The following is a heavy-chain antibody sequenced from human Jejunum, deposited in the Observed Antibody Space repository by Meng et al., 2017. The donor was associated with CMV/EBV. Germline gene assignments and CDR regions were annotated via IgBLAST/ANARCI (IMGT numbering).Heavy chain of an antibody. CDR3: ARGREYYSDTTGYYSNWFDP. D-gene: IGHD3-22*01. CDR2: ISSSGNT. J-gene: IGHJ5*02. CDR1: DYY. V-gene: IGHV4-30-4*06. Sequence: DYYWSWIRQYPGKGLEWFGYISSSGNTYYNPSLESRSRVTISRDTSKNQFSLKLNSVTAADTAVYYCARGREYYSDTTGYYSNWFDPWGQGTLVTVSS.